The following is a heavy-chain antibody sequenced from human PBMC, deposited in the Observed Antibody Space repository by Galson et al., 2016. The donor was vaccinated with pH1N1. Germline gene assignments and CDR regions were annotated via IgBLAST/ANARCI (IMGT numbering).Heavy chain of an antibody. CDR1: GGTFSSYA. D-gene: IGHD2-21*02. Sequence: SVKVSCKASGGTFSSYAINWVRQAPGQGLEWMGGIIPILGITNEAQTFQGRFTVTADKSTSTAYMELSSLRSEDTAVYYCAGDNTVVMTAIYYYGLNVWGQGTTVTVSS. CDR2: IIPILGIT. J-gene: IGHJ6*02. V-gene: IGHV1-69*10. CDR3: AGDNTVVMTAIYYYGLNV.